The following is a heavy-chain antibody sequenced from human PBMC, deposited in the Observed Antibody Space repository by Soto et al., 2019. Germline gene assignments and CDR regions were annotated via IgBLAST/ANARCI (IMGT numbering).Heavy chain of an antibody. D-gene: IGHD4-17*01. CDR3: ASIGGTTVAYYYYGMDV. Sequence: QVQLQESGPGLVKPSQTLSLTCTVSGGSISSGDYYWSWIRQPPGKGLEWIGYIYYSGSTYYNPSLKSRVTISVDTSKNQFSLKLSSVTAADTAVYYCASIGGTTVAYYYYGMDVWGQGTTVTVSS. CDR1: GGSISSGDYY. J-gene: IGHJ6*02. CDR2: IYYSGST. V-gene: IGHV4-30-4*01.